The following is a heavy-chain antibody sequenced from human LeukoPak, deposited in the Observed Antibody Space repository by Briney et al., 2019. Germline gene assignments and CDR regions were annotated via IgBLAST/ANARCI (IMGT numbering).Heavy chain of an antibody. CDR3: ARGGYCSGGSCYIFDY. D-gene: IGHD2-15*01. CDR1: GGSISSGGYS. J-gene: IGHJ4*02. Sequence: SETLSLTCTVSGGSISSGGYSWSWIRQHPGKGLEWIGYIYYSGSTYYNPSLKSRVTISVDTSKNQFSLKLSSVTAADTAVYYCARGGYCSGGSCYIFDYWGQGAPVTVSS. CDR2: IYYSGST. V-gene: IGHV4-31*03.